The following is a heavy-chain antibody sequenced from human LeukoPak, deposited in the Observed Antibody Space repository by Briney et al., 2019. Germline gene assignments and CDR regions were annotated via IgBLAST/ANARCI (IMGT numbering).Heavy chain of an antibody. CDR2: IKQDGSEK. CDR3: ARLIAVYYYYMDV. Sequence: GGSLRLSCAASGFTFSSYWMSWVRQAPGKGLEWMANIKQDGSEKYYVDSVKGRFTISRDNAKNSLYLQMNSLRAEDTAVYYCARLIAVYYYYMDVWGKGTTVTVSS. D-gene: IGHD6-19*01. J-gene: IGHJ6*03. V-gene: IGHV3-7*01. CDR1: GFTFSSYW.